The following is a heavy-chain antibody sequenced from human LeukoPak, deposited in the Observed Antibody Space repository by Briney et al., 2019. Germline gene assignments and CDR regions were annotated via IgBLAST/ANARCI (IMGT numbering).Heavy chain of an antibody. CDR2: IYSGGST. J-gene: IGHJ4*02. CDR3: ARVYYDSSGYYDDY. Sequence: GGSLRLSCAASGLTVSSNYMSWVRQAPGKGLEWVSVIYSGGSTYYADSVKGRFTISRHNSKNTLYLQMNSLRAEDTAVYYCARVYYDSSGYYDDYWGQGTLVTVSS. V-gene: IGHV3-53*04. D-gene: IGHD3-22*01. CDR1: GLTVSSNY.